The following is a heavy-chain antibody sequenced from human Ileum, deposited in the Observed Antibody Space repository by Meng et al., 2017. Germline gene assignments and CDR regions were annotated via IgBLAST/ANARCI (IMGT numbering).Heavy chain of an antibody. CDR3: ARHRYSDGSTFFGY. CDR1: GGSISSYY. D-gene: IGHD3-9*01. CDR2: IYYSGNT. J-gene: IGHJ4*02. V-gene: IGHV4-59*08. Sequence: QVQLQESGPGLVKPSETLFLTCTVSGGSISSYYWSWIRQPPGKGLEWIGRIYYSGNTHYSPSLTSRVTLSVDTSKNQFSLKLNSVTAADTAVYYCARHRYSDGSTFFGYWGQGTLVTVSS.